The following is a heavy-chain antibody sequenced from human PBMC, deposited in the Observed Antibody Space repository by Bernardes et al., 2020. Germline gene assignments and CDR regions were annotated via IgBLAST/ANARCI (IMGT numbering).Heavy chain of an antibody. D-gene: IGHD2-2*02. CDR1: GFTFRTSA. Sequence: GGSLRLSCAGSGFTFRTSAIAWVRQAPGKGLEWVSVISGGGGDTYFADSVKGRFTISRDNSKNTLFLFMRNLRPEDTAIYYCAKAPRTSYYTDFDYWGQGTLVTVSS. CDR2: ISGGGGDT. J-gene: IGHJ4*02. CDR3: AKAPRTSYYTDFDY. V-gene: IGHV3-23*01.